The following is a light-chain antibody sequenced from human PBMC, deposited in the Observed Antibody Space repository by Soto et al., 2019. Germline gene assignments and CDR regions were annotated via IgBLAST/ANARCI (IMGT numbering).Light chain of an antibody. CDR2: VDS. J-gene: IGLJ1*01. CDR3: HVCDTIREPYV. CDR1: TLASKI. V-gene: IGLV3-21*02. Sequence: SYELTQPPSWPVAPGQKARITRGGNTLASKIGDWYQQRPGQAPGLGIYVDSDRPSGIAARFSASSSGNTAGLTISRVEAGDEADYYWHVCDTIREPYVFGSGTKVTVL.